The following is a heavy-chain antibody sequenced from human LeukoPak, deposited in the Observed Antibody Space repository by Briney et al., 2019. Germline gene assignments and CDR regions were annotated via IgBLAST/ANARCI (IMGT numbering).Heavy chain of an antibody. V-gene: IGHV3-21*01. CDR1: GFTFSSYS. CDR2: ISSSSSYI. J-gene: IGHJ4*02. Sequence: PGGSLRLSCAASGFTFSSYSMNWVRQAPGKGLEWVSSISSSSSYIYYADSVKGRFTISRDNAKNSLYLQMNSLRAEDTAVYYCARDRVEEYYDSSGYLDYWGQGTLVTVSS. D-gene: IGHD3-22*01. CDR3: ARDRVEEYYDSSGYLDY.